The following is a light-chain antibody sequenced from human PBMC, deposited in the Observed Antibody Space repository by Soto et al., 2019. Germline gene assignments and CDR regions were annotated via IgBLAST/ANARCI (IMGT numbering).Light chain of an antibody. Sequence: MTQSPSTQPASVGDRVAITCRASQSISAWLAWYQPKPGQAPRLLIYGASTRAAGIPARFSGSGFGTEFTLTISSLQSEDFALYYGQQYDNWPTLTFGGGTKVDIK. CDR2: GAS. CDR1: QSISAW. J-gene: IGKJ4*01. CDR3: QQYDNWPTLT. V-gene: IGKV3-15*01.